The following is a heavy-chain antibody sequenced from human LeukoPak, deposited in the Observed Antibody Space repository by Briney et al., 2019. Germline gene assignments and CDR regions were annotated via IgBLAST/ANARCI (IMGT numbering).Heavy chain of an antibody. V-gene: IGHV3-23*01. CDR2: ISGSGGST. J-gene: IGHJ4*02. D-gene: IGHD5-18*01. Sequence: GGSLRLSCAASGFPFSSYAMSWVRQAPGKGLEWVSAISGSGGSTFYVDSVKGRFTFSRDNSKNTVYLQMNSLTAEDTAVYYCAKQQLWSHFDCWGQGTLVTVSS. CDR3: AKQQLWSHFDC. CDR1: GFPFSSYA.